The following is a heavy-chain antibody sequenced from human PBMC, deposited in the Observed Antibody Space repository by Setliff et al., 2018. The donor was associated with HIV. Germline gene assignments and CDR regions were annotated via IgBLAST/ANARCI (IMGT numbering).Heavy chain of an antibody. CDR3: ARGPTVGAADY. J-gene: IGHJ4*02. CDR1: GGTFSSYA. Sequence: SVKVSCKASGGTFSSYAISWVRQAPGQGLEWMGGIIPISGTVNYAQKFWGRVTITTHESTSTAYMELSRLRSDDTAVYYCARGPTVGAADYWGQGTLVTVSS. CDR2: IIPISGTV. D-gene: IGHD1-26*01. V-gene: IGHV1-69*05.